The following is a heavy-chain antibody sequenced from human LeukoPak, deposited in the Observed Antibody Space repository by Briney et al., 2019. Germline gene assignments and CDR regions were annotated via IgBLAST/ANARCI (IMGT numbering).Heavy chain of an antibody. CDR2: IGFSGTAI. Sequence: GGSLRLSCTPSSFSFSDYDMNWVRQAPGKGLEWLSHIGFSGTAITYADSVKGRFIISRDNAKNSLYLQMNSLRAEDTAVYYCARDFWGAYRVDFFDYWGQGTLVTVSS. D-gene: IGHD3-3*01. J-gene: IGHJ4*02. CDR3: ARDFWGAYRVDFFDY. CDR1: SFSFSDYD. V-gene: IGHV3-48*03.